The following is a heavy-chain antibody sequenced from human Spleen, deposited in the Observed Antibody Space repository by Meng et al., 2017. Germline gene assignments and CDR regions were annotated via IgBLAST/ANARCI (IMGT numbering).Heavy chain of an antibody. Sequence: GGSLRLSCAASGFTFDDYAMHWVRQAPGKGLEWVSGISWNSGSIGYADSVKGRFTISRDNAKNSLYLQMNSLRAEDTAVYYCARAIFRSGYDWSWGAFDIWGQGTMVTVSS. CDR3: ARAIFRSGYDWSWGAFDI. V-gene: IGHV3-9*01. D-gene: IGHD5-12*01. CDR2: ISWNSGSI. CDR1: GFTFDDYA. J-gene: IGHJ3*02.